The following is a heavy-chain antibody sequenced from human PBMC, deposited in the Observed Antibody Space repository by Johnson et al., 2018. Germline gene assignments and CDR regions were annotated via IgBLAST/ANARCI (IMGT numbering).Heavy chain of an antibody. CDR1: GFTFSDYE. D-gene: IGHD2-8*01. CDR3: FAGNARSNYALDR. CDR2: IHSDASGT. J-gene: IGHJ3*02. Sequence: VQLQESGGGLVQPGGSLRLSCEASGFTFSDYEMHWVRQSPGKGLFWVSRIHSDASGTHFADSVKGRLTISRDISKNMLYLQIGGRRAEDTAVYYCFAGNARSNYALDRWGKGTMVIVAS. V-gene: IGHV3-74*01.